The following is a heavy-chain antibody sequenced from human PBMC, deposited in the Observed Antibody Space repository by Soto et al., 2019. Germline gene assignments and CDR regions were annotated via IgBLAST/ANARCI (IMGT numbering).Heavy chain of an antibody. Sequence: GGSLRLSCAASGFTFSSYAMSWVRQAPGKGLEWVSAISGSGGSTYYADSVKGRFTISRDNSKNTLYLQMNSLRAEDTAVYYCAKGTTRGYSYGYRRPPPDYWGQGTLVTVSS. CDR1: GFTFSSYA. V-gene: IGHV3-23*01. CDR3: AKGTTRGYSYGYRRPPPDY. J-gene: IGHJ4*02. CDR2: ISGSGGST. D-gene: IGHD5-18*01.